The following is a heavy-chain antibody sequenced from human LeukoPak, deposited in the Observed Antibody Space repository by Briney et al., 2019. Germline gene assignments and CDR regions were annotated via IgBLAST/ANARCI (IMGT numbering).Heavy chain of an antibody. D-gene: IGHD7-27*01. Sequence: PSETLSLTCAVYGGSFSGYYWSRTRQPPGKGLEWIGEINHSGSTNYNPSLKSRVTISVDTSKNQFSLKLSSVTAADTAVYYCARERDSLFRPRGSPELNSGPQFDPWGQGTLVTVSS. CDR2: INHSGST. CDR1: GGSFSGYY. V-gene: IGHV4-34*01. CDR3: ARERDSLFRPRGSPELNSGPQFDP. J-gene: IGHJ5*02.